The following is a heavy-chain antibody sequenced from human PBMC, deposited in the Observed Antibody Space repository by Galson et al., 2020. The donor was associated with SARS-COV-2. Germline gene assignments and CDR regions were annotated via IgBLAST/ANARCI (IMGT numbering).Heavy chain of an antibody. J-gene: IGHJ4*02. CDR3: ARGPPFDY. Sequence: YWSWIRLPPGKGLEWVGEINHSGSINYNPSLKSRVTISLDTSKNQFSLKLSSVTAADTAVYYCARGPPFDYWGQGTLVTVSS. CDR1: Y. CDR2: INHSGSI. V-gene: IGHV4-34*01.